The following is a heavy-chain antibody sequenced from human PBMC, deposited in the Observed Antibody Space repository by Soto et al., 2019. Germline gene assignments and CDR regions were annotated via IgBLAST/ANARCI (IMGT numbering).Heavy chain of an antibody. V-gene: IGHV3-48*01. J-gene: IGHJ4*02. CDR3: AGFAVGATFGY. Sequence: EVQLVESGGGLVQPGGSLRLSCAASGFTFSSYSMNWVRQAPGKGLEWVSYISSSSSTIYYADSVKGRFSISGDNAKNSLYLQMNSLRAEDTAVYYCAGFAVGATFGYWCQGTLVTVSS. CDR1: GFTFSSYS. CDR2: ISSSSSTI. D-gene: IGHD1-26*01.